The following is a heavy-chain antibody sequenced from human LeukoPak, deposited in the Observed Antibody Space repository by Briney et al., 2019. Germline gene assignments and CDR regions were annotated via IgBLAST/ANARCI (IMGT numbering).Heavy chain of an antibody. D-gene: IGHD2-15*01. CDR1: GFSFSTYW. V-gene: IGHV3-74*01. Sequence: GSLRLSCAASGFSFSTYWMDWVRQAPGKGLVWVSRINGDGSSTSYADSVKGRFTISRDSAKNTLYLQMNSLRAEDTAVYYCARGSSVVGLDWGQGTLVTVSS. CDR2: INGDGSST. J-gene: IGHJ4*02. CDR3: ARGSSVVGLD.